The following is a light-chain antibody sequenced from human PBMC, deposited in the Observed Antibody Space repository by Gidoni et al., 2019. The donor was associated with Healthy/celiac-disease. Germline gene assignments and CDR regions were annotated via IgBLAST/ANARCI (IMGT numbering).Light chain of an antibody. CDR1: SSDVGGYNY. V-gene: IGLV2-14*01. J-gene: IGLJ2*01. Sequence: QSALTQPASVSGSPVQSITISCTGTSSDVGGYNYVSWYQQHPGKAPKLMIYDVSNRPSGVSNRFSGSKSGNTASLTISGLQAEEEADYYCSSYTSRSTLVFGGGTKLTVL. CDR3: SSYTSRSTLV. CDR2: DVS.